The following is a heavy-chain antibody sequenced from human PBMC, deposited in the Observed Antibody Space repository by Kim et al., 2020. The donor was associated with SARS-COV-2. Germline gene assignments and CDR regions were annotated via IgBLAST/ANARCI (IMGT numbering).Heavy chain of an antibody. J-gene: IGHJ6*02. V-gene: IGHV3-30*01. CDR3: ARGTTNWGFYYYYGMDV. Sequence: VKGRFTISRDNSKNTLYLQMNSLRAEDTAVYYCARGTTNWGFYYYYGMDVWGQGTTVTVSS. D-gene: IGHD7-27*01.